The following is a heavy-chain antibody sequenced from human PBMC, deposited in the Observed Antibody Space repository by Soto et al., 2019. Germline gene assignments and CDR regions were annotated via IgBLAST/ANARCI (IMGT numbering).Heavy chain of an antibody. CDR3: ARRLYYDSSGFEGGGMDV. CDR1: GGSISSSSYY. Sequence: SETLSLTCTVSGGSISSSSYYWGWIRQPPRKGLEWNGSIYYSGSTYYNPSLKSRVTISVDTSKNQFSLKLSSVTAADTAVYYCARRLYYDSSGFEGGGMDVWGQGTTVTVSS. V-gene: IGHV4-39*01. J-gene: IGHJ6*02. CDR2: IYYSGST. D-gene: IGHD3-22*01.